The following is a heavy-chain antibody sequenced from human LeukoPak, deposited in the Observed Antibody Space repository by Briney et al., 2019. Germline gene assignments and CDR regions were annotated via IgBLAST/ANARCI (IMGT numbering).Heavy chain of an antibody. D-gene: IGHD5-12*01. J-gene: IGHJ4*02. V-gene: IGHV3-21*04. CDR3: AKDRYSGYGQWLPIDY. Sequence: GGSLRLSCEASGFTFSTYNMNWVRQAPGKRLEWVSSITSSSSYAFYADSVKGRFTVSRDNAKSSLYLQMNSLRAEDMALYYCAKDRYSGYGQWLPIDYWGQGTLVTVSS. CDR1: GFTFSTYN. CDR2: ITSSSSYA.